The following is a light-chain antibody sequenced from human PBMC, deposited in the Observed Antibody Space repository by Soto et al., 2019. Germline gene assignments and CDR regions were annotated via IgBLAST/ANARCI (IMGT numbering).Light chain of an antibody. CDR3: QVWDYDTDHFV. V-gene: IGLV3-21*02. CDR1: NIGSKS. J-gene: IGLJ1*01. CDR2: ADS. Sequence: SYVLTQAPSVSVAPGQTARIGCGGDNIGSKSVHWYQQRPGQAPVLVVYADSDRPSGIPERFSGSNPGNTATLTISRVEAGDEADYYCQVWDYDTDHFVFGPGTKVTVL.